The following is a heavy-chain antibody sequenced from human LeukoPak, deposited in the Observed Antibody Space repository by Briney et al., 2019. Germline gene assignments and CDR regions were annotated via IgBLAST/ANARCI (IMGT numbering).Heavy chain of an antibody. Sequence: GASVKVSCKASGYTFTGYYIHWVRQAPGQGLEWMGWINPNSGGTNYAQKFQGRVTMTRDTSISTAYMELSSLRSEDTAVYYCARGIVYYYGSGSSYAFDIWGQGTMVTVSS. V-gene: IGHV1-2*02. CDR1: GYTFTGYY. J-gene: IGHJ3*02. D-gene: IGHD3-10*01. CDR3: ARGIVYYYGSGSSYAFDI. CDR2: INPNSGGT.